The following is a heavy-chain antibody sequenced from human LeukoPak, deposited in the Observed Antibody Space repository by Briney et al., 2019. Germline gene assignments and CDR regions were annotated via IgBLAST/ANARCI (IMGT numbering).Heavy chain of an antibody. J-gene: IGHJ4*02. CDR2: FDHEDVET. D-gene: IGHD2/OR15-2a*01. Sequence: ASLKVSCKVSGNTFTDLSMNWVRQAPGKGLEWMGGFDHEDVETIYAQKFQGRVTMTENTSTETAYMELTSLRPEDTAVYYCATDFYRGRQFDYWGQGTLVTVSS. CDR1: GNTFTDLS. V-gene: IGHV1-24*01. CDR3: ATDFYRGRQFDY.